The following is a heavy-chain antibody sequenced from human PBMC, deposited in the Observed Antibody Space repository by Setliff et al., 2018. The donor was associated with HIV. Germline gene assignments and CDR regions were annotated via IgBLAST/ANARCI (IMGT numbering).Heavy chain of an antibody. V-gene: IGHV4-59*01. CDR3: ARTRGYSYGTLAGFDY. D-gene: IGHD5-18*01. CDR2: IYSSGTT. J-gene: IGHJ4*01. Sequence: SETLSLTCAVYGGSFSGYYWSWIRQPPGKGLEWLGYIYSSGTTNYNPSLESRVAMSVDTSKQQFPLEVSSVTAADTAVYYCARTRGYSYGTLAGFDYWGRGSLVTVSS. CDR1: GGSFSGYY.